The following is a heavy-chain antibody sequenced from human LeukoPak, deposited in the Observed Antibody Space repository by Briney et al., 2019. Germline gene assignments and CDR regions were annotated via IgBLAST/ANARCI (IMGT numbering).Heavy chain of an antibody. CDR3: ARDRYSTGDFGY. J-gene: IGHJ4*02. D-gene: IGHD2-8*02. V-gene: IGHV1-69*04. CDR2: IIPILGIA. CDR1: GGTFSSYA. Sequence: SVKVSCKASGGTFSSYAISWVRQAPGQGLEWMGRIIPILGIADYAQKFQGRVTITADKSTSTAYMELSSLRSEDTAVYYCARDRYSTGDFGYWGQGTLVTVSS.